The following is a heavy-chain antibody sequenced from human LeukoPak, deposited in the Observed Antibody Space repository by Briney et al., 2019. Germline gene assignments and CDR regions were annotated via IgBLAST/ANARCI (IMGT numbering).Heavy chain of an antibody. CDR1: GHSISSYY. D-gene: IGHD1-26*01. CDR2: IYYSGNT. J-gene: IGHJ6*03. V-gene: IGHV4-59*01. Sequence: PSGTLSLTCAVSGHSISSYYWSWLRHPPGKGLEWVGYIYYSGNTNYNPSLKSRVTISVDTSKNQFSLKLSSVTAADTAVYYCARLSGSYGFYYYYMDVWGKGTTVTISS. CDR3: ARLSGSYGFYYYYMDV.